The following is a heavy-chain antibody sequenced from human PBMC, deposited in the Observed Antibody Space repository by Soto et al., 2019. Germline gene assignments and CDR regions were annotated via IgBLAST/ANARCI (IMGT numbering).Heavy chain of an antibody. CDR3: AGLPDIKRPGWPYRGGYYYYGMDV. CDR2: INHSGST. CDR1: GGSFSGYY. V-gene: IGHV4-34*01. J-gene: IGHJ6*02. Sequence: NPSETLSLTCAVYGGSFSGYYWSWIRQPPGKGLEWIGEINHSGSTNYNPSLKSRVTISVDTSKNQFSLKLSSVTAADTAVYYCAGLPDIKRPGWPYRGGYYYYGMDVWGQGTTVTVSS. D-gene: IGHD2-15*01.